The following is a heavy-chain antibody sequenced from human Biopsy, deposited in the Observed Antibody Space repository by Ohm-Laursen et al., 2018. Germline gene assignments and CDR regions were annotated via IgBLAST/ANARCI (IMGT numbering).Heavy chain of an antibody. CDR3: ARHSFGSGRDF. Sequence: SQTLSLTWTVSGGSISSGGSYWSWIRQRPGKGLEWIGYIFNSANTYYNPSLKNLITISGDTSKNQFSLKLNSVTAADTAVYYCARHSFGSGRDFWGRGTLVTVSS. D-gene: IGHD3-10*01. J-gene: IGHJ4*02. CDR1: GGSISSGGSY. CDR2: IFNSANT. V-gene: IGHV4-31*01.